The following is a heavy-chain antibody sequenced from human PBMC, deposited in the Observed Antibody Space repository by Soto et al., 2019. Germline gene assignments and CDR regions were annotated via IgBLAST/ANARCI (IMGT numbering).Heavy chain of an antibody. CDR1: GFTFSDYY. V-gene: IGHV3-11*01. D-gene: IGHD2-15*01. Sequence: PGVSLRLSCAASGFTFSDYYMSWIRQAPGKGLEWVSYISGSGSTIYYADSVKGRFTISRDNAKKSLYLQMNSLRAEDTAVYYCARDHCSGGSCYSESWFDPWGQGTLVTVSS. CDR3: ARDHCSGGSCYSESWFDP. J-gene: IGHJ5*02. CDR2: ISGSGSTI.